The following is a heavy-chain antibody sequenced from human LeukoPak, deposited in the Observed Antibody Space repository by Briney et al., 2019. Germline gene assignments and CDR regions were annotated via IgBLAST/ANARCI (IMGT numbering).Heavy chain of an antibody. CDR3: ARVYSYGSSDAFDI. CDR1: GGSFSGYY. CDR2: IHYSGSA. D-gene: IGHD5-18*01. Sequence: PSETLSLTCAVYGGSFSGYYWTWIRQPPGKGLEWIGEIHYSGSATYNPSLKSRVTISVDTSKNQFSLKMNSVTAADTAVYYCARVYSYGSSDAFDIWGQGTMVTVSS. V-gene: IGHV4-34*01. J-gene: IGHJ3*02.